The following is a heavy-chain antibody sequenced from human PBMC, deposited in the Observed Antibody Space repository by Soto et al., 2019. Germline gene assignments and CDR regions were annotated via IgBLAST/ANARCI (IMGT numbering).Heavy chain of an antibody. CDR2: VDRSGNT. CDR1: GGSVSSGDYY. CDR3: SRKSGSAYYFDY. Sequence: QVQLQESGPGLVKPSQTLSLTCAVSGGSVSSGDYYWAWIRQPPGKGLEWIGYVDRSGNTYYHPSLKRRLTISLDTSKNQCSLKLSSVNGADTAVYYCSRKSGSAYYFDYWGQGTLVTVSS. D-gene: IGHD2-21*01. J-gene: IGHJ4*02. V-gene: IGHV4-30-4*01.